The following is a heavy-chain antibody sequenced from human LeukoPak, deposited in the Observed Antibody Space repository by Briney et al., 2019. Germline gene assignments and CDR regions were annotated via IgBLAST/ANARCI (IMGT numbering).Heavy chain of an antibody. CDR3: ARGVSGWPYYLDY. CDR2: INDSGGSA. Sequence: GGSLRLSCAASGFTFSNSVMSWVRQAPGKGLAWVSSINDSGGSAYYADSVKGRFTISRDNSKNTLYLQMNSLRAEDTAVYYRARGVSGWPYYLDYWGQGALVTVSS. J-gene: IGHJ4*02. CDR1: GFTFSNSV. V-gene: IGHV3-23*01. D-gene: IGHD6-19*01.